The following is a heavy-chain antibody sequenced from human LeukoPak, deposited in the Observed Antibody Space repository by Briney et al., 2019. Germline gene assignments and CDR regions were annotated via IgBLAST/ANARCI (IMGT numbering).Heavy chain of an antibody. D-gene: IGHD6-13*01. CDR3: ARDSSSWYDYGMDV. V-gene: IGHV3-48*03. CDR2: ISSSGSTI. J-gene: IGHJ6*04. Sequence: PGGSLRLSCAASGFTFSSYEMNWVRQAPGKGLEWVSYISSSGSTIYYADSVKGRFTISRDNAKNSLYLQMNSLRAEDTAVYYCARDSSSWYDYGMDVWGKGTTVTVSS. CDR1: GFTFSSYE.